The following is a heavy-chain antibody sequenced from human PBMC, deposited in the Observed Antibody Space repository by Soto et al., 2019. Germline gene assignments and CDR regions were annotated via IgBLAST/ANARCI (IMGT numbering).Heavy chain of an antibody. D-gene: IGHD6-19*01. CDR1: GFTFSSYS. J-gene: IGHJ4*02. Sequence: EVQLVESGGGLVKPGGSLRLSCAASGFTFSSYSMNWVRQAPGKGLEWVSSISSSSSYIYYADSVKGRFTISRDNAKNSMYLEMNSMRAEDTSVYYCARVSGSSRMYSFDSWGQGTLVTVSS. V-gene: IGHV3-21*01. CDR3: ARVSGSSRMYSFDS. CDR2: ISSSSSYI.